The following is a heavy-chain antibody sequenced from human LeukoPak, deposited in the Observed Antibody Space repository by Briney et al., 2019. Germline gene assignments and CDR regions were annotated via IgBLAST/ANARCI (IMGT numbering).Heavy chain of an antibody. CDR2: IKSKTDGGTT. CDR3: TTHLYSGSYSDH. D-gene: IGHD1-26*01. J-gene: IGHJ4*02. CDR1: GFTFNNAW. Sequence: GGSLRLSCAASGFTFNNAWMSWVRQAPAKGLEWVGRIKSKTDGGTTDYAAPVKGRFTISRDDSKNTLYLQMNSLKTADTALYYCTTHLYSGSYSDHWGQGTLVTVSS. V-gene: IGHV3-15*01.